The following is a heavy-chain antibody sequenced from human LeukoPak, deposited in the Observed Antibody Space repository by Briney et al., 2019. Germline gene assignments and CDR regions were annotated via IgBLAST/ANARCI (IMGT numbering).Heavy chain of an antibody. J-gene: IGHJ6*03. D-gene: IGHD1-1*01. Sequence: GGSLRLSCAASGFTFSAYSMNWVRQAPGKGLEWVSYISSSGSTTYYAGSVKGRFTVSRDNAKNSLHLQMNSLRAEDTAVYYWARGARVGERMDVGGKGTRVTVS. V-gene: IGHV3-48*04. CDR3: ARGARVGERMDV. CDR2: ISSSGSTT. CDR1: GFTFSAYS.